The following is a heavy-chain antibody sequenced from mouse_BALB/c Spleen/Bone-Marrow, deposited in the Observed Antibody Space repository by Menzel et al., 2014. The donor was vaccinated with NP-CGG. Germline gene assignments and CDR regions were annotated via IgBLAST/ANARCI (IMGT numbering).Heavy chain of an antibody. CDR3: ARVYGWYFDV. D-gene: IGHD1-1*01. CDR1: GFTFSSYG. Sequence: EVMLVESGGGLVQPGGSLKLSCVASGFTFSSYGMSWVRQTPDKRLELVATINNNGGSTYYPDSVKGQFTISRDNAKNTLYLQMRSLKSEDTAMYYCARVYGWYFDVWGAGTTVTVSS. J-gene: IGHJ1*01. CDR2: INNNGGST. V-gene: IGHV5-6-3*01.